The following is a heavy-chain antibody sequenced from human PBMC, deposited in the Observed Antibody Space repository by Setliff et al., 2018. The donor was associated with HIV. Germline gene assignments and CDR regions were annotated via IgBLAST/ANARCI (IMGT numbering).Heavy chain of an antibody. CDR3: ARAPLEYSGYDYLRYFDY. CDR2: INHSGST. CDR1: GGSFSGYY. Sequence: PSETLSLTCAVYGGSFSGYYWSWIRQPPGKGLEWIGEINHSGSTNYNPSLKSRVTISVDTSKNQFSLKLSSVTAADTAVYYCARAPLEYSGYDYLRYFDYWGQGTLVTVSS. J-gene: IGHJ4*02. D-gene: IGHD5-12*01. V-gene: IGHV4-34*01.